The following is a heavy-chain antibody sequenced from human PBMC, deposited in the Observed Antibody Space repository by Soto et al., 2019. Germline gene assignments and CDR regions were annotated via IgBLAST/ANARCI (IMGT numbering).Heavy chain of an antibody. CDR3: ARDQGNTVATIGGAFDY. D-gene: IGHD5-12*01. V-gene: IGHV1-18*01. CDR1: GYTFTSYG. CDR2: ISAYNGNT. J-gene: IGHJ4*02. Sequence: QVQLVQSGAEVKKPGASVKVSCKASGYTFTSYGISWVRQAPGQGLEWMGWISAYNGNTNYAQKLQGRVTMTTDTSTSTAYMEVRSLRSDDTAVYYCARDQGNTVATIGGAFDYWGQGTLVTVSS.